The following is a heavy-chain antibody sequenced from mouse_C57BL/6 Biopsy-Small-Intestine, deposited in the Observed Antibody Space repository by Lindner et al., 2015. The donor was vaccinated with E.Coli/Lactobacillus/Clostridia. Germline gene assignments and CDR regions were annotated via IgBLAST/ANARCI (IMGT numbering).Heavy chain of an antibody. V-gene: IGHV1-66*01. J-gene: IGHJ3*01. CDR1: GYSFTSYY. CDR2: IYPGSDNT. CDR3: ARTHNYGSSAWFAY. D-gene: IGHD1-1*01. Sequence: VQLQESGPELVKPGASVKISCKASGYSFTSYYIYWVKQRPGQGLEWIGWIYPGSDNTKYNEKFKGKATLTADTSSSTAYMQLSSLTSEDSAVYYCARTHNYGSSAWFAYWGQGTLVTVSA.